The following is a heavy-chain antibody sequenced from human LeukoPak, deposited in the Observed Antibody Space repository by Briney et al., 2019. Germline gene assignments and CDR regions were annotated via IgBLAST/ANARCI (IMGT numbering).Heavy chain of an antibody. CDR2: IYYSGST. J-gene: IGHJ4*02. CDR1: GGSISSYY. CDR3: AGHARGVHYFDY. Sequence: SETLSLTCTVSGGSISSYYWSWIRQPPGKGLEWIGYIYYSGSTNYNPSLKSRVTISVDTSKNQFSLKLSSVTAADTAVYYCAGHARGVHYFDYWGQGTLVTVSS. D-gene: IGHD6-6*01. V-gene: IGHV4-59*08.